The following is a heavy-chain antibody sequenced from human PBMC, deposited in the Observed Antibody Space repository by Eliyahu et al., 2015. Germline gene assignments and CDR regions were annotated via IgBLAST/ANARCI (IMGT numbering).Heavy chain of an antibody. Sequence: QVQLQQWGAGLLKPSETLSXTCXVYGGSFXGYYWTXXXQPPGKGLDWIGEINHSGSTNYNPSLKSRVTISVDTSKNQFSLKLSSVTAADTAVYYCASRAVGADYYDSSGSPNTEYYFDYWGQGTLVTVSS. CDR2: INHSGST. D-gene: IGHD3-22*01. CDR1: GGSFXGYY. CDR3: ASRAVGADYYDSSGSPNTEYYFDY. V-gene: IGHV4-34*01. J-gene: IGHJ4*02.